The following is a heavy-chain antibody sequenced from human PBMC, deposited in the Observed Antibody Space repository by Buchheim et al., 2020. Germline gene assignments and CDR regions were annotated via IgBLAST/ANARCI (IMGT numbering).Heavy chain of an antibody. V-gene: IGHV4-30-4*01. CDR3: AREGLDVDVVVTAINGYRFDC. D-gene: IGHD2-21*02. CDR2: MYSTGDT. Sequence: QVQLQESGPGLVKPSQTLSLSCIVSGGSINSGDYYWSWIRQPPGKGLEWIGNMYSTGDTHYNPSLKRRVTISADPSKNQFSLKLRSVTVADTAVYYCAREGLDVDVVVTAINGYRFDCWGQGTL. J-gene: IGHJ4*02. CDR1: GGSINSGDYY.